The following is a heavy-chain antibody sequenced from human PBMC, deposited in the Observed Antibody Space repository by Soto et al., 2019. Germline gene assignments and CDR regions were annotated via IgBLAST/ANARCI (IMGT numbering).Heavy chain of an antibody. J-gene: IGHJ4*02. CDR1: GFTFSSYA. V-gene: IGHV3-23*01. CDR3: AKHGPQYSSSLTHY. CDR2: ISGSGDIT. D-gene: IGHD6-13*01. Sequence: EVQLLESGGGLIQPGESLRLSCAASGFTFSSYAMSWVRQAPGKGLEWVSAISGSGDITYYADSMKGRFTIARDNSKNTLYLQMNSLRAEDTAVYYCAKHGPQYSSSLTHYWGQGTLVTVSS.